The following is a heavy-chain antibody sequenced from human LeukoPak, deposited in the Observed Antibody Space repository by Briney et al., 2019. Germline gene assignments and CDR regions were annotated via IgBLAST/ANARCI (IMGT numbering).Heavy chain of an antibody. D-gene: IGHD6-19*01. Sequence: GGSVKVSCKASGYTFTGYDVDWVRQAPGQGLEWMGWINPNSGCTNYAQKFQGRVTMTRDTSISTAYMELSRLRSDDTAVYYCARERLASDYWGQGTLVTVSS. V-gene: IGHV1-2*02. CDR2: INPNSGCT. CDR1: GYTFTGYD. J-gene: IGHJ4*02. CDR3: ARERLASDY.